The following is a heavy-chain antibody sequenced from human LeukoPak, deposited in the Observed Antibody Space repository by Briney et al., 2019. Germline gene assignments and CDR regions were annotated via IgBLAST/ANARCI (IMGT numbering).Heavy chain of an antibody. J-gene: IGHJ3*02. CDR1: GGTFSTYA. D-gene: IGHD2-15*01. Sequence: SVKVSCKASGGTFSTYAISWVRQAPGQGLEWMGGIIPIFGTANYAQKFQGRVTITADESTSTAYMELSSLRSEETAVYYCARERSGGDAFNIWGQGTMVTVSS. CDR3: ARERSGGDAFNI. V-gene: IGHV1-69*13. CDR2: IIPIFGTA.